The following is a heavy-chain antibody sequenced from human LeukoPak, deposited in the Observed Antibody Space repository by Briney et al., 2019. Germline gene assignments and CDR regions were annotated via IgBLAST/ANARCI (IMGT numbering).Heavy chain of an antibody. CDR2: IYYTGIT. CDR1: GGSISDSSYY. CDR3: ARVNGGYDFWSGHSYYYYMDV. V-gene: IGHV4-39*07. J-gene: IGHJ6*03. Sequence: SETLSLTCTVSGGSISDSSYYWGWIRQPPGKGLEWIGSIYYTGITYYNPSLKSRVTISVDTSKNQFSLKLSSVTAADTAVYYCARVNGGYDFWSGHSYYYYMDVWGKGTTVTVSS. D-gene: IGHD3-3*01.